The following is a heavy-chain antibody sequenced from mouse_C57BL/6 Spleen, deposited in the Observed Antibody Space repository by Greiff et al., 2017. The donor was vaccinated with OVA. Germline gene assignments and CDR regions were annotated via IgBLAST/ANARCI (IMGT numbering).Heavy chain of an antibody. CDR3: ARDRGQYDCGSSSYWYFDV. CDR1: GFTFSSYA. J-gene: IGHJ1*03. CDR2: ISDGGSYT. V-gene: IGHV5-4*01. Sequence: EVQVVESGGGLVKPGGSLKLSCAASGFTFSSYAMSWVRQTPEKRLEWVATISDGGSYTYYPDNVKGRFTISRDNAKNNLYLQMSHLKSEDTAMYYCARDRGQYDCGSSSYWYFDVWGTGTTVTVSS. D-gene: IGHD1-1*01.